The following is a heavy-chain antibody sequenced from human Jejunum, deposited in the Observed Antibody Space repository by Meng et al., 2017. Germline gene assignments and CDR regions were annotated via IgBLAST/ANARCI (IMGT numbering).Heavy chain of an antibody. CDR2: AST. J-gene: IGHJ4*02. CDR3: ARDHMGSLDY. D-gene: IGHD1-26*01. CDR1: GGSVSRAGYQ. Sequence: VHLQESCPGLVRPSETLSLICTVSGGSVSRAGYQWGWIRPPPGKGLEWIGYASTNYNPSLKSRVTISLDTSRNQFSLSLSSVTAADTAVYYCARDHMGSLDYWGQGILVTVSS. V-gene: IGHV4-61*08.